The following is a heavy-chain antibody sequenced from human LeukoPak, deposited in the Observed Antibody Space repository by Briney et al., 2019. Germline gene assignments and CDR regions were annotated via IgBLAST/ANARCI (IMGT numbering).Heavy chain of an antibody. CDR2: INSDGSSI. CDR3: RVSGYDFDY. V-gene: IGHV3-74*03. D-gene: IGHD5-12*01. Sequence: PGGSLRLSCPASGFTFGIYWMHWFRQAPGKGLMWVSRINSDGSSITYADSVKGRFTIARDNAKNTLYLQMNSLRVEDTAVREGRVSGYDFDYWGQGDLVTVSS. J-gene: IGHJ4*02. CDR1: GFTFGIYW.